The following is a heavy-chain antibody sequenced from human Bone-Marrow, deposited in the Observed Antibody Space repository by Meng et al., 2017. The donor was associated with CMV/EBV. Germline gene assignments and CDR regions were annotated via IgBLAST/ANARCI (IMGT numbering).Heavy chain of an antibody. J-gene: IGHJ4*02. Sequence: ASVKVSCKASGYTFASYDINWVRQATGQGLEWMGWMNPNSGNTGYSQKFQGRVTMTRDTSISTAYMELSSLRSEDTAVYYCARGPIDSVSNWGQGKLVTVSS. CDR3: ARGPIDSVSN. CDR2: MNPNSGNT. D-gene: IGHD2-15*01. CDR1: GYTFASYD. V-gene: IGHV1-8*01.